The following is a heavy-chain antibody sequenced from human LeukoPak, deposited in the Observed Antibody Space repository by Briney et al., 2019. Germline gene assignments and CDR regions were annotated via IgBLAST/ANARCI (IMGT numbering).Heavy chain of an antibody. Sequence: PGGSLRLSCAGSGLTFSSHGMHWARQAPGKGLEWVAVIWYDGSNKYYADSVKGRFTISRDNSKNTLYVEMNSLRAEDTAVYYCVRWGPDKGMDVWDKGTTVTVSS. V-gene: IGHV3-33*01. CDR1: GLTFSSHG. CDR2: IWYDGSNK. D-gene: IGHD7-27*01. J-gene: IGHJ6*03. CDR3: VRWGPDKGMDV.